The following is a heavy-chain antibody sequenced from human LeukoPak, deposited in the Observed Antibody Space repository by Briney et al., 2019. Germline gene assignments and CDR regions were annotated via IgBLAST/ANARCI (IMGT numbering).Heavy chain of an antibody. J-gene: IGHJ5*02. CDR3: ARDDRIAAAGTEYNWFDP. CDR1: GGSISSGGYY. V-gene: IGHV4-31*03. D-gene: IGHD6-13*01. Sequence: SQTLSLTCTVSGGSISSGGYYWSWIRQHPGKGLEWIGDIYYSGSTYYNPSLKSRVTISVDTSKNQFSLKLSSVTAADTAVYYCARDDRIAAAGTEYNWFDPWGQGTLVTVSS. CDR2: IYYSGST.